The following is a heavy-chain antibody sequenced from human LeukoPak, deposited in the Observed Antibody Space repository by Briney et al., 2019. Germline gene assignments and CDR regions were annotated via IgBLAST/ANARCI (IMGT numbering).Heavy chain of an antibody. Sequence: ASVKVSCKASGYTFTSYYMHWVRQAPGQGLEWMGIINPSGGSTSYAQKFQGRVTITADKSTSTAYMELSSLRSEDTAVYYCARDCSGGSCYKAFDIWGQGTMVTVSS. J-gene: IGHJ3*02. D-gene: IGHD2-15*01. V-gene: IGHV1-46*01. CDR3: ARDCSGGSCYKAFDI. CDR1: GYTFTSYY. CDR2: INPSGGST.